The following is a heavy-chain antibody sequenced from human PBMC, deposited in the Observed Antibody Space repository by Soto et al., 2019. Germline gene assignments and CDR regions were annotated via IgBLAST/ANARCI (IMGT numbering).Heavy chain of an antibody. CDR1: GFTFSSYW. Sequence: GGSLRLSCAASGFTFSSYWMSWVRQAPGKGLEWVANIKQDGSEKYYVDSVKGRFTISRDNAKNSLYLQMNSLRAEDTAVYYCARDILRFLEWLLSENATGKSHYMDVWGKGTTVTVSS. CDR3: ARDILRFLEWLLSENATGKSHYMDV. CDR2: IKQDGSEK. V-gene: IGHV3-7*01. D-gene: IGHD3-3*01. J-gene: IGHJ6*03.